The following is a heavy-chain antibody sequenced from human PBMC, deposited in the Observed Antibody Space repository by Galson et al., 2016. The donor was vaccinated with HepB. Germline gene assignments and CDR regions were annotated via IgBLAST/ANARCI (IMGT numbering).Heavy chain of an antibody. CDR3: VRHDWELEYCFDP. CDR1: RGSISSDVYH. CDR2: VYYTGTA. J-gene: IGHJ5*02. V-gene: IGHV4-39*01. Sequence: SETLSLTCTVSRGSISSDVYHWGWIRQPPGKGLEWIGSVYYTGTAFYNPSLKSRVTISVETSKNQFSLKLSSVTAADTAVYFCVRHDWELEYCFDPWGQGTLVTVSS. D-gene: IGHD1-26*01.